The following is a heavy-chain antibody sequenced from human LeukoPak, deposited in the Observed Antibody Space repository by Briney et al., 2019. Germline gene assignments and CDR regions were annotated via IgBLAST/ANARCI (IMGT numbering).Heavy chain of an antibody. J-gene: IGHJ6*02. D-gene: IGHD4-17*01. CDR2: IYFSGTT. Sequence: SETLSLTCTVSGGSIGNYWSWLRRPPEKGLEWIGYIYFSGTTNINPSLKSRVTISVDMSKNQFSLKLSSVTAADTAVYYCAREDPQTTVPEGLDVWGQGTTVTVSS. CDR3: AREDPQTTVPEGLDV. CDR1: GGSIGNY. V-gene: IGHV4-59*01.